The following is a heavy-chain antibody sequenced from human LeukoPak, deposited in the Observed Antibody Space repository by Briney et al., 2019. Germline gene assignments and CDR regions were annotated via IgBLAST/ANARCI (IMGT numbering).Heavy chain of an antibody. CDR2: ISGSGAGT. CDR3: MKMVSNFYTISYYFDY. J-gene: IGHJ4*02. D-gene: IGHD4-11*01. V-gene: IGHV3-23*01. CDR1: GFTFSGYA. Sequence: TGGSLRLSCAASGFTFSGYAMNWVRQAPGKGLEWVSGISGSGAGTYYADSVKGRFTISRDNSKNTLYLQMNSLCGYNTAVYYSMKMVSNFYTISYYFDYWGQGTLVTVSS.